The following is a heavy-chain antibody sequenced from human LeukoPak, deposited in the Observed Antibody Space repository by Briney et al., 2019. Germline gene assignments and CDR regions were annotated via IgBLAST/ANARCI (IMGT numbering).Heavy chain of an antibody. CDR1: GFTFSSYW. D-gene: IGHD3-16*01. CDR3: ARDWGLDY. CDR2: IKHDGSEK. Sequence: PGGSLRLSCAASGFTFSSYWMNWVRQAPGKGLEWVANIKHDGSEKFYVDSVKGRFTISRDNAKNSLYLQMNSLRGEDTAVYYCARDWGLDYWGQGTLVTVSS. J-gene: IGHJ4*02. V-gene: IGHV3-7*01.